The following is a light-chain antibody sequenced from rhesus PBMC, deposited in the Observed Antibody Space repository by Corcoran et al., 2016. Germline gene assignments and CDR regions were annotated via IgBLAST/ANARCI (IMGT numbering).Light chain of an antibody. Sequence: DIQMTQSPSSLSASVGDTVTITCRASQGIRSDLNWFQQKPGKAPKLLCYAASSLESGAPSRFSGSGSGTDFTLTISSLQPEDFAVYYCLQHNSYPYSFVQGTKVEIK. J-gene: IGKJ2*01. CDR2: AAS. CDR3: LQHNSYPYS. V-gene: IGKV1-28*03. CDR1: QGIRSD.